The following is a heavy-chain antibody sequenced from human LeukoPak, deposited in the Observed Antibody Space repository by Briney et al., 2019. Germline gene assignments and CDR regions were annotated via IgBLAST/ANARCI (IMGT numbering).Heavy chain of an antibody. D-gene: IGHD2-15*01. V-gene: IGHV3-23*01. J-gene: IGHJ4*02. CDR1: GFTFSTYA. Sequence: GGSLGLSCAASGFTFSTYAMSRVRQAPGKGLEWVSAISGTGGSTYYADSVKGRFTISRDNSKNTLYLQMNSLRAEDTAVYYCAKEPRDCTGGTCYSVGGYYFHYCGQGTLVTVSS. CDR3: AKEPRDCTGGTCYSVGGYYFHY. CDR2: ISGTGGST.